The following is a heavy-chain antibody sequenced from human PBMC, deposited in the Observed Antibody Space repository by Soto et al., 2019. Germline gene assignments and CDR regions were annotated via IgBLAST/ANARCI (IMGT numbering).Heavy chain of an antibody. CDR1: GFTFSSYG. CDR2: ISYDGSNK. CDR3: AKDQYRGYSKTIAARRGNLDY. V-gene: IGHV3-30*18. D-gene: IGHD6-13*01. J-gene: IGHJ4*02. Sequence: GGSLRLSCAASGFTFSSYGMHWVRQAPGKGLEWVAVISYDGSNKYYADSVKGRFTISRDNSKNTLYLQMNSLRAEDTAVYYCAKDQYRGYSKTIAARRGNLDYWGQGTLVTVSS.